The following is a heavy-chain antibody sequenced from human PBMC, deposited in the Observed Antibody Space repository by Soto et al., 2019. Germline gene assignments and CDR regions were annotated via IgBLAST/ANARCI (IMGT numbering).Heavy chain of an antibody. D-gene: IGHD3-10*01. CDR3: AKDLLSSYYYGMDA. CDR2: ISGSGTDT. Sequence: EVQLLESGGGLVQPGGSLRLSCAASGFMFGSYAMSWVRQAPGKGLEWVSGISGSGTDTYYADAVKGRVTISRDNAKNMLYLQMNGLRAKDTAIYYCAKDLLSSYYYGMDAWGQGTTVTVSS. V-gene: IGHV3-23*01. CDR1: GFMFGSYA. J-gene: IGHJ6*02.